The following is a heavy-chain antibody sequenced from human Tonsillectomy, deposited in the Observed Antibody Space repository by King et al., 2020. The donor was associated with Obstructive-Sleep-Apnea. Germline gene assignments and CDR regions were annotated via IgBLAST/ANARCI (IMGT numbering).Heavy chain of an antibody. D-gene: IGHD1-1*01. CDR1: GGSFTEYS. Sequence: VQLQQWGVGLLRPSETLSLTCAVYGGSFTEYSWSWIRQSPRKGLEWIGEINHRGRTNYNPSLNSRVTMSVDTSERQFSLKLTSVTAADTAVYYCASVYWRFISQVHYNFDPWGQGTLVTVSS. CDR3: ASVYWRFISQVHYNFDP. V-gene: IGHV4-34*01. J-gene: IGHJ5*02. CDR2: INHRGRT.